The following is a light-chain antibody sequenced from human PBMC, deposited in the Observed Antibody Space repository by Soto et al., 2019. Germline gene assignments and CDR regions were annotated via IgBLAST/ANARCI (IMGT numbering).Light chain of an antibody. Sequence: EIVLTQSPGTLSLSPGERATLSCRASRSVSSSYLAWYQQKPGQAPRLLIYGASSRATGIPDRFSGSGSGTDFALTISSLEPEDFALYYCQQYGSSPWTFGYGTKVEIK. CDR2: GAS. CDR1: RSVSSSY. J-gene: IGKJ1*01. CDR3: QQYGSSPWT. V-gene: IGKV3-20*01.